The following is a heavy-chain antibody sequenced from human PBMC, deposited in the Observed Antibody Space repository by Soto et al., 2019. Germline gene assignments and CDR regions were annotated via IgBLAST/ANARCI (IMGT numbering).Heavy chain of an antibody. CDR2: IFSGGST. J-gene: IGHJ4*02. V-gene: IGHV3-53*02. CDR3: ATHPSSLK. CDR1: GFTVFNNY. Sequence: EVQLVETGGGLVQPGGSLRLSCAASGFTVFNNYMSWVRQAPGEGLEWVSVIFSGGSTSYADSVKGRFTVSRDSSKNTLYLQMNSLRVEDTAVYYCATHPSSLKWGQGTLVTVSP.